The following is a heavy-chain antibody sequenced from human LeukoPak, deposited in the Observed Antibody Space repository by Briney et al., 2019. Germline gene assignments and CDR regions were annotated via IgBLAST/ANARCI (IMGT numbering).Heavy chain of an antibody. CDR2: SRNKANSYTT. CDR1: GFTFSDRY. V-gene: IGHV3-72*01. Sequence: SGGSLRLSCTASGFTFSDRYIDWVRQAPGKGLEWVGRSRNKANSYTTEYAASVKGRFTISRDESKNLLYLQMNSLTPEDTAVYYCTRCSTGTRLYYFDYWGQGTLVTVPS. CDR3: TRCSTGTRLYYFDY. J-gene: IGHJ4*02. D-gene: IGHD1/OR15-1a*01.